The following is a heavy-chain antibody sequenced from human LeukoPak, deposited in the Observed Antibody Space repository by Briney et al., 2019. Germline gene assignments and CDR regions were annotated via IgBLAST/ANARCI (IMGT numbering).Heavy chain of an antibody. CDR1: GFTFSSYS. Sequence: MTGGSLRLSCAASGFTFSSYSMNWVRQAPGKGLEWVSSISSSSSYIYYADSVKGRFTISRDNAKNSLYLQMNSLRAEDTAVYYCAREASLFFEIDYWGQGTLVTVSS. V-gene: IGHV3-21*01. CDR3: AREASLFFEIDY. CDR2: ISSSSSYI. J-gene: IGHJ4*02. D-gene: IGHD3-3*01.